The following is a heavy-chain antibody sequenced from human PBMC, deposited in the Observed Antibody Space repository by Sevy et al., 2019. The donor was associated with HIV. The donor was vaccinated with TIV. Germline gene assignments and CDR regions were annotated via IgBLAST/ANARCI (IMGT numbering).Heavy chain of an antibody. Sequence: GGSLRLSCAASGFTFSTYNMHWVRQAPGKGLEWVSYISSTSNTIYYADSFKGRFTISRDNADNSLYLQMKSLRAEDTALYYCARIGMITFGGAARGAFDIWGQGTMVTVS. CDR2: ISSTSNTI. CDR1: GFTFSTYN. CDR3: ARIGMITFGGAARGAFDI. D-gene: IGHD3-16*01. V-gene: IGHV3-48*01. J-gene: IGHJ3*02.